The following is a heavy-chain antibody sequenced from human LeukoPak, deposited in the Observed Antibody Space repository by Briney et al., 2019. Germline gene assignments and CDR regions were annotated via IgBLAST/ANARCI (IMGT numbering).Heavy chain of an antibody. CDR2: ISSSSSTI. J-gene: IGHJ4*02. Sequence: GGSPRLSCAASGFTFSSYSMNWVRQAPGKGLEGVAYISSSSSTIYYADSVKGRFTISRDNAKNSLYLQMNSLRAEDTAVYYCASVWYSSSWPLYYWGQGTLVTVSS. D-gene: IGHD6-13*01. V-gene: IGHV3-48*01. CDR3: ASVWYSSSWPLYY. CDR1: GFTFSSYS.